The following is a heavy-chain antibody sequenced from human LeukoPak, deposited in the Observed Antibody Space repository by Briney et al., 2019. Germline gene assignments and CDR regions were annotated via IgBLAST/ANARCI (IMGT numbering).Heavy chain of an antibody. V-gene: IGHV3-23*01. CDR1: GFTVSSNY. Sequence: PGGSLRLSCAASGFTVSSNYMSWVRQAPGKGLEWVSAISGTGGSTYYADSVRGRFTISRDNSKNTLYLQMNSLRAEDTAVYYCAKGLFLWYFDLWGRGTPVTVSS. J-gene: IGHJ2*01. CDR2: ISGTGGST. CDR3: AKGLFLWYFDL. D-gene: IGHD2-21*01.